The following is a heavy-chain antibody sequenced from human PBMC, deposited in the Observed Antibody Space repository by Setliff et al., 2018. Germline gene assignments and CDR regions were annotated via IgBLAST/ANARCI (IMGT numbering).Heavy chain of an antibody. D-gene: IGHD2-2*01. CDR1: DGSLSTYY. J-gene: IGHJ4*02. CDR3: ARSESCGATNCSPFDS. CDR2: VYYSGAA. Sequence: SETLSLTCTVSDGSLSTYYWSWIRQAPGKGLEWIGHVYYSGAANYNPSLKRRVTISRDNAENSLYLQMNSLRAEDTAVYYCARSESCGATNCSPFDSWGQGTLVTVSS. V-gene: IGHV4-59*12.